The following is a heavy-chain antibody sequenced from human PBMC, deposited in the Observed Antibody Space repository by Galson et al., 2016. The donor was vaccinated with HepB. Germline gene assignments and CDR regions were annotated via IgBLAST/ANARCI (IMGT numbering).Heavy chain of an antibody. D-gene: IGHD6-13*01. CDR2: ITGSGGGT. J-gene: IGHJ6*04. CDR1: GFTFSIYA. V-gene: IGHV3-23*01. CDR3: ATRKSPAARTNSPYGMDV. Sequence: SLRLSCAASGFTFSIYAMSWARQAPGKGLEWVSAITGSGGGTYYADSVKGRFTISRDNAKNSLYLQMNSLRAEDTAVYYYATRKSPAARTNSPYGMDVWGKGTPVTVSS.